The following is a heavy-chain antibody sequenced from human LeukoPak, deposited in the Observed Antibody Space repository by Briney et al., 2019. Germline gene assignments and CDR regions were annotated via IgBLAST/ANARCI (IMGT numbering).Heavy chain of an antibody. J-gene: IGHJ4*02. D-gene: IGHD3-10*01. Sequence: SETLSLTCTVSGGSISSGGYYWSWIRQHPGKDLEWIGYIYYSGSTYYNPSLKSRVTISVDTSKNQFSLKLSSVTAADTAVYYCARGTEYYFDYWGQGTLVTVSS. CDR1: GGSISSGGYY. CDR3: ARGTEYYFDY. V-gene: IGHV4-31*03. CDR2: IYYSGST.